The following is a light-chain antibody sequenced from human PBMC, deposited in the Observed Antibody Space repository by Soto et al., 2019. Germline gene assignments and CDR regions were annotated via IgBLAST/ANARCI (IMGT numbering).Light chain of an antibody. Sequence: DIQMTQSPSSLSAYVGDRVTITCRASQSISSYLNWYQQRPGKAPKLLMYAASTLQSGVPSRFSGSGSGTEFTLTISSLHPEDFATYYCQQTYSSESCGQGTKLEIK. CDR1: QSISSY. CDR2: AAS. CDR3: QQTYSSES. J-gene: IGKJ2*03. V-gene: IGKV1-39*01.